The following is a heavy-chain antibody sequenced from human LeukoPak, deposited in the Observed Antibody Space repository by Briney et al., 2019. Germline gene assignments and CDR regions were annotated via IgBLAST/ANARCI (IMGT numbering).Heavy chain of an antibody. CDR3: ARRRGIAAAGTSGRFDP. J-gene: IGHJ5*02. V-gene: IGHV4-34*01. CDR1: GGSFRSYY. Sequence: SETLSLTCTVSGGSFRSYYWSWIPKPPGNGLEGFGEINHSGSTNYNPSLKSRVTISVDTSKNQFSLKLSSVTAADTAVYYCARRRGIAAAGTSGRFDPCGQGTLVTVSS. D-gene: IGHD6-13*01. CDR2: INHSGST.